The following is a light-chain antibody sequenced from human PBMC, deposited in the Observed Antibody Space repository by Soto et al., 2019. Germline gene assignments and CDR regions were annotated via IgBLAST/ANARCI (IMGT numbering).Light chain of an antibody. CDR3: QQRDNWPLT. CDR2: DAS. Sequence: EYVLTQSPATLSLYPGERATLSCRTSQSVNYYLAWYQQKPGQAPRLLINDASKRATGVPARFSGSGSGTDFTLTISSLEPEDCAVYYCQQRDNWPLTFGGGTRVEIK. CDR1: QSVNYY. J-gene: IGKJ4*01. V-gene: IGKV3-11*01.